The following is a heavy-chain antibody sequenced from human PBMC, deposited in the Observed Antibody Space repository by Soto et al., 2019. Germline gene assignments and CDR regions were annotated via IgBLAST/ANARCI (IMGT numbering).Heavy chain of an antibody. CDR3: ARKGNRHPLDY. Sequence: QVQLVQSGVEVQKPGASVKVSCKASGFTFIKYGFTWVRQAPGQGLEWMGWISAYNGDTHYAQKLQGRVTLTTDTSTSTAYMELMSLRSHDTAVYYCARKGNRHPLDYWGQGALVTVSS. CDR1: GFTFIKYG. D-gene: IGHD3-10*01. V-gene: IGHV1-18*04. CDR2: ISAYNGDT. J-gene: IGHJ4*02.